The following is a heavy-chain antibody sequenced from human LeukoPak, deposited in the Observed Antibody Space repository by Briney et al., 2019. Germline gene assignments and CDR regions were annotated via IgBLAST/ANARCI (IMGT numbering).Heavy chain of an antibody. CDR3: ARLDYDFWSGSQYYFDY. D-gene: IGHD3-3*01. V-gene: IGHV4-59*01. CDR2: IYYSGST. Sequence: SETLSLTCTVSGGSISSYYWSWIRQPPGKGLEWIGYIYYSGSTNYNPSLKSRVTISVDTSKNQFSLKLSSVTAADTAVYYCARLDYDFWSGSQYYFDYWGQGTLVTVSS. J-gene: IGHJ4*02. CDR1: GGSISSYY.